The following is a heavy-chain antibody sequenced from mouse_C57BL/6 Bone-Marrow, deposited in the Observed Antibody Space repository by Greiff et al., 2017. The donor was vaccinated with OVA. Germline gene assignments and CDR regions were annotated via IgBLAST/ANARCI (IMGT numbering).Heavy chain of an antibody. Sequence: EVQVVESGGDLVKPGGSLKLSCAASGFTFSSYGMSWVRQTPDKRLEWVATISSGVSYTYYPDSVKGRFTISRDNAKNTLYLQMSSLKSEDTAMYYCARRVYGNSWFAYWGQGTLVTVSA. J-gene: IGHJ3*01. CDR3: ARRVYGNSWFAY. CDR1: GFTFSSYG. CDR2: ISSGVSYT. V-gene: IGHV5-6*01. D-gene: IGHD2-1*01.